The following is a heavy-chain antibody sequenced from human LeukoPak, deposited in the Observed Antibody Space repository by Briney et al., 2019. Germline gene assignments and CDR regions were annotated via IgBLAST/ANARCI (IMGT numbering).Heavy chain of an antibody. CDR1: GGSISSSSYY. V-gene: IGHV4-39*01. J-gene: IGHJ4*02. CDR3: ARRSLYSGSYNY. CDR2: IYYSGST. Sequence: SETLSLTCTVSGGSISSSSYYWGWIRQPPGTGLEWIGSIYYSGSTYYNPSLKSRVTISVDTSKNQFSLKLSSVTAADTAVYYCARRSLYSGSYNYWGQGTLVTVSS. D-gene: IGHD1-26*01.